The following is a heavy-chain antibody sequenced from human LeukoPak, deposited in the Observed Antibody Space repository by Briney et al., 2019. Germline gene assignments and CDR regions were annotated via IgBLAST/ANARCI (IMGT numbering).Heavy chain of an antibody. D-gene: IGHD3-10*01. V-gene: IGHV4-39*01. CDR2: IYYSGST. J-gene: IGHJ4*02. Sequence: SETLSLTCTVSGGSISSSSYYWGWIRQPPGKGLEWIGSIYYSGSTYYNPSLKSRVTISVDTSKNQFSLKLSPVTAADTAVYYCARLVEFTDYWGQGTLVTVSS. CDR3: ARLVEFTDY. CDR1: GGSISSSSYY.